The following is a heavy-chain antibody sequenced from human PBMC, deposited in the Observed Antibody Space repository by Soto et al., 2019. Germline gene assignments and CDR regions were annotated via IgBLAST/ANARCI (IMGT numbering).Heavy chain of an antibody. CDR3: SGVGSIVVPPRRLMHV. J-gene: IGHJ6*03. D-gene: IGHD2-2*01. V-gene: IGHV4-4*08. CDR2: IWNRGTT. Sequence: QVQLQESGPTLVKPSETLSLTCTVSGGSIRSYCWTWSRQPPGEGLAWIGCIWNRGTTNYNPSLTSRVDISIESQKSQCFLQLSSVTVSDTAFYYCSGVGSIVVPPRRLMHVWGKGTTVTVSS. CDR1: GGSIRSYC.